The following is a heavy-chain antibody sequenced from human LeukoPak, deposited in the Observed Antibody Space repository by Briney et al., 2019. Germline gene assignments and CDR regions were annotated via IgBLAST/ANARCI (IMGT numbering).Heavy chain of an antibody. V-gene: IGHV4-4*07. J-gene: IGHJ4*02. CDR1: GGSISSYY. Sequence: SETLSLTCTVSGGSISSYYWSWIRQPAGKGLEWIGRIHTSGSTNYNPSLKSRVTMSVDTSKNQFSLKLSSVTAADTAVYYCARDHEWELVFDYWGQGTLVTVSS. CDR2: IHTSGST. D-gene: IGHD1-26*01. CDR3: ARDHEWELVFDY.